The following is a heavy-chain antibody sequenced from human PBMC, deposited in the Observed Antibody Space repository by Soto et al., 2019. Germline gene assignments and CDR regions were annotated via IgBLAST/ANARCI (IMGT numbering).Heavy chain of an antibody. CDR3: ARDRITIFGVVSGWFDP. V-gene: IGHV3-33*01. CDR2: RWYDGSNK. CDR1: GFTFSSYG. D-gene: IGHD3-3*01. Sequence: QVQLVESGGGVVQPGRSLRLSCAASGFTFSSYGMHWVRQAPGKGLEWVAVRWYDGSNKYYADSVKGRFTISRDNSKNTLYLQMNSLRTEDTAVYYCARDRITIFGVVSGWFDPWGQGTLVTVSS. J-gene: IGHJ5*02.